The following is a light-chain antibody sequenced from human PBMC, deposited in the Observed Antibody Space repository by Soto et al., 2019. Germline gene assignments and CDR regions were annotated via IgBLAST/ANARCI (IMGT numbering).Light chain of an antibody. CDR2: DAS. Sequence: IVLTQSPATLSLSPGERATLSCRASQSVSSYLAWYQQKPGQAPRLLIYDASNRATGIPARFSGSGSGTEFTLAISSLQSEDFAVYYCQQYHNWPITFGQGTRLEIK. J-gene: IGKJ5*01. CDR3: QQYHNWPIT. V-gene: IGKV3-11*01. CDR1: QSVSSY.